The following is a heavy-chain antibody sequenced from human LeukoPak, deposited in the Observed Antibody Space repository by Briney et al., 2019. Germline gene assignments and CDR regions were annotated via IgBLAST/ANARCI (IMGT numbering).Heavy chain of an antibody. V-gene: IGHV3-74*01. Sequence: GGSLRLSCAASGFTFSSYWMHWVRQAPGKGLVWVSRINSDGSYTTCADSVKGRFTISRDNAKNTLELQMSSLRAEDTAVYYCEREKSQSPRSNNWFDPWGQGTLVTVSS. CDR3: EREKSQSPRSNNWFDP. CDR1: GFTFSSYW. D-gene: IGHD5/OR15-5a*01. J-gene: IGHJ5*02. CDR2: INSDGSYT.